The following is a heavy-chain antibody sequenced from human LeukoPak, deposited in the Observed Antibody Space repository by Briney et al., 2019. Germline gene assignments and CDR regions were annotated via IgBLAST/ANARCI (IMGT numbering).Heavy chain of an antibody. CDR2: IIPIVGTA. CDR3: ARYLVIRGDAFDI. CDR1: GGTFSNYT. V-gene: IGHV1-69*08. Sequence: GASVKVSCKASGGTFSNYTINWVRQAPGQRLEWXGRIIPIVGTANCAQNFQGRVTITADKSTSTAYMELSSLRSEDTAVYYCARYLVIRGDAFDIWGQGTMVTVSS. D-gene: IGHD3-16*02. J-gene: IGHJ3*02.